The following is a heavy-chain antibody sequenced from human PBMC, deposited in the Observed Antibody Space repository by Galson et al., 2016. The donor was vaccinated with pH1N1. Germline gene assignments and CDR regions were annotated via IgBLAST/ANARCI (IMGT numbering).Heavy chain of an antibody. D-gene: IGHD2-2*01. J-gene: IGHJ6*03. V-gene: IGHV1-24*01. CDR3: ATGYRCTNTNCYGYYYYVDL. Sequence: APGKGLEWMGGFDPEAGETTYAQEFQGRITMTEDTSTDTAYMELRDLRSADTAVYFCATGYRCTNTNCYGYYYYVDLWGNGTTVIVSS. CDR2: FDPEAGET.